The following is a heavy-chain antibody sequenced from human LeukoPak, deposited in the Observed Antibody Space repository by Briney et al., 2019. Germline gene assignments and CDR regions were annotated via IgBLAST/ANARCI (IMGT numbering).Heavy chain of an antibody. CDR2: ISSSGSTI. CDR1: GFTFSSYE. D-gene: IGHD1-1*01. J-gene: IGHJ4*02. Sequence: GGSLRLSCAASGFTFSSYEMNWVRQAPGKGLEWVSYISSSGSTIYYADSVKGRFTISRDNAKNSLYLQMNSLRAEDTAVYYCARDSIVQLCDYWGQGTLVTVSS. CDR3: ARDSIVQLCDY. V-gene: IGHV3-48*03.